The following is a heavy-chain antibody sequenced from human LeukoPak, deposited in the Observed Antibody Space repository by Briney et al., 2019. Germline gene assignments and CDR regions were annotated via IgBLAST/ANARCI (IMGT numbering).Heavy chain of an antibody. J-gene: IGHJ4*02. D-gene: IGHD2-21*02. CDR2: ISVYNGNI. CDR3: ARAGGRVVTAIDAY. CDR1: GYTFASYG. Sequence: GASVKVSCTTSGYTFASYGINWVRQAPGQGLEWMGWISVYNGNINYAQKFQGRVTMTTDTSTSTVYLELRSLRSDETAIYYCARAGGRVVTAIDAYWGQGTLVTVSS. V-gene: IGHV1-18*01.